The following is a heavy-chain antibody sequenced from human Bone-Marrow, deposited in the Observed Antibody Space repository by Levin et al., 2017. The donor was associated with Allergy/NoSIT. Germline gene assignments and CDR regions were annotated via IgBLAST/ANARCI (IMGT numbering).Heavy chain of an antibody. CDR3: ARHLDYGDYPLGY. CDR2: ISYSGST. Sequence: SETLSLTCSVSGGSIGSHFWSWFRQPPGKRLEWIAYISYSGSTNYNPSLKSRVTISVDTSKNQFSLKLSSVTAADTAIYYCARHLDYGDYPLGYWGQGTLVTVSS. CDR1: GGSIGSHF. D-gene: IGHD4-17*01. V-gene: IGHV4-59*11. J-gene: IGHJ4*02.